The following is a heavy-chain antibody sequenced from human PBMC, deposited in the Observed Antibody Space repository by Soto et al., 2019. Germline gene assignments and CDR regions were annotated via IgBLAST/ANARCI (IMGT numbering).Heavy chain of an antibody. J-gene: IGHJ6*03. D-gene: IGHD2-2*01. V-gene: IGHV1-8*01. CDR2: MNPNSGNT. CDR1: GYTFTSYD. CDR3: ARVARYCSSTSCYDYYYYYMDV. Sequence: QVQLVQSGAEVKKPGASVKVSCKASGYTFTSYDINWVRQATGQGLAWMGWMNPNSGNTGYAQKFQGRFTMTRNSSISTAYMELSSLRSEDTAVYYCARVARYCSSTSCYDYYYYYMDVWGKGTTVTVSS.